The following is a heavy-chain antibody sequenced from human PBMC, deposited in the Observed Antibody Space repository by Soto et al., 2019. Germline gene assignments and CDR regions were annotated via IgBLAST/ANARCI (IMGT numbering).Heavy chain of an antibody. Sequence: PSETLSLTCTVSGGSVSSYYWSWIRQSPGKGLEWIGFIYYSGSTKYKPSLKSRVTISVDTSKNQFSLKVSSATAADTAVCYCARHSNRNYGLYYFDYWGLGALVTVSS. CDR2: IYYSGST. J-gene: IGHJ4*02. CDR1: GGSVSSYY. CDR3: ARHSNRNYGLYYFDY. D-gene: IGHD4-4*01. V-gene: IGHV4-59*08.